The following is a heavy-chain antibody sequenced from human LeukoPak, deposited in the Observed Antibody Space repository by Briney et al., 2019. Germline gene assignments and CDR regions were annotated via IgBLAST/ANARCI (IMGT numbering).Heavy chain of an antibody. J-gene: IGHJ5*02. CDR1: GFTFSNYA. Sequence: RGSLRLSCAASGFTFSNYAMSWVRQAPGKGLEWVSAISGSGGSTYYVDSVKGRFTISRDNSKNTLYLQMNSLRAEDTAVYYCAKFSSNYGFDPWGQGTLVTVSS. CDR3: AKFSSNYGFDP. D-gene: IGHD4-11*01. V-gene: IGHV3-23*01. CDR2: ISGSGGST.